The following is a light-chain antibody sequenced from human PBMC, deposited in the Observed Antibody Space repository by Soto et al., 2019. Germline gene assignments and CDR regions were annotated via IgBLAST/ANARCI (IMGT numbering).Light chain of an antibody. Sequence: DIQLTQSPSFLSASVGDRVTITCRTSQDISSYLAWYQQKPGKAPQLLISAASTLQSGVPSRFSGSGSGTEFTLTISSVQPEDFATYYCQQLKSYPLSFGGGTKVEI. J-gene: IGKJ4*01. CDR3: QQLKSYPLS. V-gene: IGKV1-9*01. CDR2: AAS. CDR1: QDISSY.